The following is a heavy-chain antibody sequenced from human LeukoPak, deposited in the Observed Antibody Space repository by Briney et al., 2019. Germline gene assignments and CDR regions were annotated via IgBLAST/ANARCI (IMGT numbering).Heavy chain of an antibody. Sequence: SETLSPTCTVSGYSISRGYSWGWIRQPPGKGLEWIGNIYHSGSTNYSPSLKSRVTISVDTSKNQFSLKLSSVTAADTAVYFCAREDYYNSGGYYLDYWGQGTLVTVSS. CDR1: GYSISRGYS. CDR2: IYHSGST. V-gene: IGHV4-38-2*02. J-gene: IGHJ4*02. CDR3: AREDYYNSGGYYLDY. D-gene: IGHD3-22*01.